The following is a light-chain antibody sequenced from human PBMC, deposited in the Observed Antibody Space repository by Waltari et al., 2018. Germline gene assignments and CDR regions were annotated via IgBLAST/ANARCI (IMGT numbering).Light chain of an antibody. Sequence: QSVLTQPPSVSGAPGQRVTISCTGSSSNIGAGYDVHWYQQLPGTAPKLLIYGNSNRPSGVPDRVSGSKSGHSASLAITGLQAEDEADYYCQSYDSSLSGPSYVFGTGTKVTVL. V-gene: IGLV1-40*01. CDR1: SSNIGAGYD. CDR2: GNS. J-gene: IGLJ1*01. CDR3: QSYDSSLSGPSYV.